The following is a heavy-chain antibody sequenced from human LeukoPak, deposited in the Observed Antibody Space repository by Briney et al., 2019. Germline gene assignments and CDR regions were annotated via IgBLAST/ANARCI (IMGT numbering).Heavy chain of an antibody. CDR2: ISYDGSNK. D-gene: IGHD4-11*01. V-gene: IGHV3-30*04. J-gene: IGHJ4*02. CDR3: ARPDYSNYRFDY. Sequence: GGSLRLSCAASGFTFSSYAMHWVRQAPGKGLEWVAVISYDGSNKYYADSVKGRFTISRDNSKSTLYLQMNSLRAEDTAVYYCARPDYSNYRFDYWGQGTLVTVSS. CDR1: GFTFSSYA.